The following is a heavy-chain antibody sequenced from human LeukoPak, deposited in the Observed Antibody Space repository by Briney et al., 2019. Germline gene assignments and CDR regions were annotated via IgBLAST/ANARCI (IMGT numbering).Heavy chain of an antibody. Sequence: GGSLRLSCAASGFTFSSYSMNWVRQAPGKGLEWVSSISSSSSYIYYADSVKGRFTISRDNAKNSLYLQMNSLRAGDTAVYYCARDLAARPDSLFDYWGQGTLVTVSS. CDR3: ARDLAARPDSLFDY. J-gene: IGHJ4*02. CDR1: GFTFSSYS. V-gene: IGHV3-21*01. CDR2: ISSSSSYI. D-gene: IGHD6-6*01.